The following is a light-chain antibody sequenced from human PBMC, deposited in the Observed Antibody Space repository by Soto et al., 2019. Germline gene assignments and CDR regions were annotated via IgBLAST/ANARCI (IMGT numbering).Light chain of an antibody. CDR2: AAS. J-gene: IGKJ2*02. V-gene: IGKV1-39*01. CDR3: QQSYSTPWT. Sequence: DIQMTQSPSSLSASVGDRVTITCRASQSISNSLIWYQQQPGKAPRLLIYAASTLQSGVPSTFSGSGSGTYFTLIIRNLQPEDFATYYCQQSYSTPWTFGQGTKLEIK. CDR1: QSISNS.